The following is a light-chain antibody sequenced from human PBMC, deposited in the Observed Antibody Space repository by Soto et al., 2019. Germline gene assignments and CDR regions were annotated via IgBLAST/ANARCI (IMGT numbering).Light chain of an antibody. V-gene: IGLV2-14*01. J-gene: IGLJ2*01. CDR1: SSDVGGYNY. Sequence: QSALTQPASVSGSPGQSITISCTGTSSDVGGYNYVSWYQQHPGKAPKLMIYDVSNRPSGVSNRFSGSKSGNTASLTISGLHAEDDADYFCSSYTSSIFYLVFGGGTNLTVL. CDR3: SSYTSSIFYLV. CDR2: DVS.